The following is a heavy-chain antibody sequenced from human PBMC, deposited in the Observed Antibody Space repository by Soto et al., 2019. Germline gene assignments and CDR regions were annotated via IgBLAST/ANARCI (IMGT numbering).Heavy chain of an antibody. CDR1: GFTFSTYG. Sequence: QVPLVESGGGVVQPGRSLRLSCTASGFTFSTYGMHWVRQAPGKGLEWVAVIWYDGSNKYYADSVKGRFTISRDNSNNTVYLQMNSLRAEDMAVYYCARDYEAGWFDPWGQGTLVTVSS. J-gene: IGHJ5*02. CDR3: ARDYEAGWFDP. V-gene: IGHV3-33*01. D-gene: IGHD3-3*01. CDR2: IWYDGSNK.